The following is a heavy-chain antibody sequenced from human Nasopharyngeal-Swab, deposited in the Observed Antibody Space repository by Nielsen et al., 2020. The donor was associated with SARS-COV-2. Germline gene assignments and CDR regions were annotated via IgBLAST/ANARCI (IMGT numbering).Heavy chain of an antibody. Sequence: WIRQPPGKGLEWVSSISSSSSYIYYADSVKGRFTISRDNAKNSLYLQMNSLRAEDTAVYYCARFYYDTLTGYHTWGAFDIWGQGTMVTVSS. CDR3: ARFYYDTLTGYHTWGAFDI. J-gene: IGHJ3*02. V-gene: IGHV3-21*01. CDR2: ISSSSSYI. D-gene: IGHD3-9*01.